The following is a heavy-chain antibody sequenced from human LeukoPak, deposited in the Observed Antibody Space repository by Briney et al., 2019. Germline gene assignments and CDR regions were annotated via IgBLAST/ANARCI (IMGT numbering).Heavy chain of an antibody. V-gene: IGHV3-23*01. Sequence: PGGSLRLSCAASGFTISSYAMNWVRQAPGKGLDWVSGFTTTTYYTDSVKGRFTISRDNSKNTLFLQMNSLRAEDTAMYYCARGDDSSGYFYSYFDYWGQGTLVTVSS. CDR2: FTTTT. J-gene: IGHJ4*02. CDR1: GFTISSYA. CDR3: ARGDDSSGYFYSYFDY. D-gene: IGHD3-22*01.